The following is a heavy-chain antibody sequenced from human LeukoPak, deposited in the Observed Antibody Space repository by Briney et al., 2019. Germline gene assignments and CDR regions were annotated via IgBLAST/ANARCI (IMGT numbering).Heavy chain of an antibody. CDR1: GFTFSNYG. CDR3: ARLWGPVTGYFDY. CDR2: IWYDGSNK. D-gene: IGHD6-19*01. V-gene: IGHV3-33*01. Sequence: GGSLRLSCAASGFTFSNYGMHWVRQAPGKGLEWVAVIWYDGSNKYYTDSEKGRFTISRDNSKNTVYLQMNSLRAEDTAVYYCARLWGPVTGYFDYWGQGTLVTVSS. J-gene: IGHJ4*02.